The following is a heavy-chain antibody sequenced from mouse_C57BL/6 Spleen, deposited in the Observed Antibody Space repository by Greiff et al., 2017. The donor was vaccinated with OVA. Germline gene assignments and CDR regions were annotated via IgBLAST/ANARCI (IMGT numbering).Heavy chain of an antibody. CDR3: ARGHYCGSSGSWFAY. CDR2: INPRSGYT. CDR1: GYTFTSYW. J-gene: IGHJ3*01. D-gene: IGHD1-1*01. V-gene: IGHV1-7*01. Sequence: VQLQQSGAELAKPGASVKLSCKASGYTFTSYWMHWVKQRPGQGLEWIGYINPRSGYTKYNQKFKDKATLTADKSSSTAYMQLSSLTYEDSAVYYCARGHYCGSSGSWFAYWGQGTLVTVSA.